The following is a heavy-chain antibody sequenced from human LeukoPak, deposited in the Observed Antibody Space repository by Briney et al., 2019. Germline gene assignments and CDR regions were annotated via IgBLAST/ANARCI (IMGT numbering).Heavy chain of an antibody. CDR1: GFTFSNYA. CDR2: ITSSGGST. J-gene: IGHJ4*02. D-gene: IGHD3-22*01. CDR3: AKRGDSRSFDY. Sequence: PGGSLRLSCAASGFTFSNYAMTWVRQAPGKGLEWVEVITSSGGSTSYADSVEGRFTISRDNSKNTLYLQMNSLRAEDTAIYYCAKRGDSRSFDYWGQGILVTVSS. V-gene: IGHV3-23*01.